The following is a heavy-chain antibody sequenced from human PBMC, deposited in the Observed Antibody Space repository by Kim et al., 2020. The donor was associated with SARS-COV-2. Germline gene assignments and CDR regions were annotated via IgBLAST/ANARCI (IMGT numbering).Heavy chain of an antibody. D-gene: IGHD6-13*01. CDR2: N. J-gene: IGHJ4*02. V-gene: IGHV6-1*01. CDR3: ARDHSSSKFDY. Sequence: NDYAVSMKSRITINPDTTKNQFSRQLNSVTPEDTAVYYCARDHSSSKFDYWGQGTLVTVSS.